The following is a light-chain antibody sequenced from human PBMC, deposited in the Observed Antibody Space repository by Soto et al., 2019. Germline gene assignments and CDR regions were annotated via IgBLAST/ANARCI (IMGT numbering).Light chain of an antibody. J-gene: IGLJ1*01. V-gene: IGLV2-14*01. CDR2: EVS. CDR1: GSDVGGYIH. Sequence: QSVLTQPASVSGSPGQSITISCTGTGSDVGGYIHVSWYQQHPGKAPKLIIYEVSNRPSGISNRFSGSKSGNTASLTISGLQAEDEADYYCSSYTSSTTYVFATGTKVTVL. CDR3: SSYTSSTTYV.